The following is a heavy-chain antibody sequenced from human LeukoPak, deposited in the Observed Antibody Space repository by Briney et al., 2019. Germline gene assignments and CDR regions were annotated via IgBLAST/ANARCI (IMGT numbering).Heavy chain of an antibody. CDR1: GGSVSSGSYY. Sequence: SETLSLTCTVSGGSVSSGSYYWSWIRQPPGKGLEWIGYIYYSGSTNYNPSLKSRVTISVDTSKNQFSLKLSSVTAADTAVYYCARGVRSSGWYGGYYFDYWGQRTLVTVSS. CDR3: ARGVRSSGWYGGYYFDY. D-gene: IGHD6-19*01. V-gene: IGHV4-61*01. CDR2: IYYSGST. J-gene: IGHJ4*02.